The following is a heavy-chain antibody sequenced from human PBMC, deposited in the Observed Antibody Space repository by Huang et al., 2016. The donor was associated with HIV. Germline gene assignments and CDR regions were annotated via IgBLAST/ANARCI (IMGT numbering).Heavy chain of an antibody. J-gene: IGHJ4*02. CDR2: ISGDNVST. CDR1: GYKFHIYE. Sequence: QIHLVQSGPEVKQPGASVKVSCKASGYKFHIYEITWVRQTPGKGLEGMGWISGDNVSTRFAQKFQDRLTMTTDVATSTAYLELRSLRLDDTAVYYCARTKGEFDFWGQGALVTVS. CDR3: ARTKGEFDF. D-gene: IGHD3-16*01. V-gene: IGHV1-18*04.